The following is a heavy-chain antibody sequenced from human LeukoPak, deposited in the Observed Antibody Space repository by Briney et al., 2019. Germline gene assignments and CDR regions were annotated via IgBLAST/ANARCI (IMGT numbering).Heavy chain of an antibody. CDR2: MSPNSGDT. CDR1: GYTFTSYD. CDR3: VRTPPNWGADF. J-gene: IGHJ4*02. V-gene: IGHV1-8*01. Sequence: ASVKVSCKASGYTFTSYDINWMRQATGQGLEWMGWMSPNSGDTGYAQKFQGRVTMTRDTSTGTAYLELSSLRSEDSAVYYCVRTPPNWGADFWGQGTLVTVSS. D-gene: IGHD7-27*01.